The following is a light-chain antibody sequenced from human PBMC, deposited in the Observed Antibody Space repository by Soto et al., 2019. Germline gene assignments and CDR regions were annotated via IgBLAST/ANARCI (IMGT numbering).Light chain of an antibody. V-gene: IGKV1-27*01. CDR1: QAITNY. J-gene: IGKJ2*01. CDR3: QKYNSAPMHT. Sequence: DIQMTQSPSSLSASVGDRVTITCRASQAITNYLAWYQQKPGKVPKLLIYAASTLQSGVPSRFSGSGSGTDFTLTISSLQPEDVATYYCQKYNSAPMHTFGQGTKVDIK. CDR2: AAS.